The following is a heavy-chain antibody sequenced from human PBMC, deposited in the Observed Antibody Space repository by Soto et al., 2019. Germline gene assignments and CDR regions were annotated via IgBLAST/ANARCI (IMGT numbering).Heavy chain of an antibody. CDR1: GYTFTGYY. Sequence: VASVKVSCKASGYTFTGYYMHWVRQAPGQGLEWMGWINPNSGGTNYAQKFQGRVTMTRDTSISTAYMELSRLRSDDTAVYYCARSSYYDSSGYYLADAFDIWGQGTMVTVSS. D-gene: IGHD3-22*01. V-gene: IGHV1-2*02. CDR3: ARSSYYDSSGYYLADAFDI. CDR2: INPNSGGT. J-gene: IGHJ3*02.